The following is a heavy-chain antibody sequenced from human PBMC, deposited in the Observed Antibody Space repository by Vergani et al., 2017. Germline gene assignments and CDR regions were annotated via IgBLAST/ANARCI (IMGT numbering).Heavy chain of an antibody. D-gene: IGHD2-2*01. CDR3: ARGIVPAAP. CDR1: GFTFSSYG. V-gene: IGHV3-33*01. Sequence: QVQLVESGGGVVQPGRSLRLSCAASGFTFSSYGMHWVRQAPGKGLEWVAVIWYDGSNKYYADSVKGRFTIARDKSKNTLYLQMNSLRAEDTAVYYCARGIVPAAPWGQGTMVTVSS. CDR2: IWYDGSNK. J-gene: IGHJ3*01.